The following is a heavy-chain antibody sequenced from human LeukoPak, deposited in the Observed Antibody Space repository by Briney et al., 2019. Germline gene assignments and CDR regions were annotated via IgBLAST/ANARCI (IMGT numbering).Heavy chain of an antibody. CDR1: GGSISSYY. D-gene: IGHD5-18*01. CDR2: IYYSGST. J-gene: IGHJ4*02. V-gene: IGHV4-59*08. Sequence: SETLSLTCTVSGGSISSYYWSWIRQAPGKGLEWIGYIYYSGSTNYNPSLKSGVTILVDTYKKQFSLKLSSVTAADTAVYYCALRGYSYDYWGQGTLVTVSS. CDR3: ALRGYSYDY.